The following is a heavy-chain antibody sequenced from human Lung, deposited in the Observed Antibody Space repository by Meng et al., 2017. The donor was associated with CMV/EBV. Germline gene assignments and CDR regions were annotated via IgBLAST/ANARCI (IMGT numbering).Heavy chain of an antibody. V-gene: IGHV1-2*02. Sequence: ASVXVSCKASGYTFTGYYMHWVRQAPGQGLEWMGWINPNSGGTNYAQKFQGRVTMTRDTSISTAYMELSRLRSDDTAVYYCARDLGDDCTNGVCYSVDAFDIWXQGTXVTVSS. D-gene: IGHD2-8*01. J-gene: IGHJ3*02. CDR2: INPNSGGT. CDR1: GYTFTGYY. CDR3: ARDLGDDCTNGVCYSVDAFDI.